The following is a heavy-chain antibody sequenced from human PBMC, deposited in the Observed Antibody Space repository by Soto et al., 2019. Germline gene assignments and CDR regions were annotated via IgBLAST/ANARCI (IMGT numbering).Heavy chain of an antibody. J-gene: IGHJ6*02. CDR1: VDSITTHY. CDR2: IDTSGNT. Sequence: PSETLSLTCTVSVDSITTHYSSWIRQPAGKRLEWIGRIDTSGNTNYNPSLKSRVTMSVDTSKKQFSLKMTSVTAADTAVYYCARYSNNWFQTEGMDVWGQGTTVT. D-gene: IGHD6-13*01. V-gene: IGHV4-4*07. CDR3: ARYSNNWFQTEGMDV.